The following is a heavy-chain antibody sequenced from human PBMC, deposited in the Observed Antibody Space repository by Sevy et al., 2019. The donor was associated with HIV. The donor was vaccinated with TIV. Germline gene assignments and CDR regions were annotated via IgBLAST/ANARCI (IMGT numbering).Heavy chain of an antibody. J-gene: IGHJ4*02. CDR2: IKTGNGDT. V-gene: IGHV1-3*04. D-gene: IGHD3-10*01. CDR3: ARDRGGSGDFDY. CDR1: GYTFTSYV. Sequence: ASVKVSCKASGYTFTSYVMHWVRQAPGQRLQWMGWIKTGNGDTKYSEKLQGRVTITRDTSASTAYMELSSVRSEDTAVYYCARDRGGSGDFDYWGQGTLVTVSS.